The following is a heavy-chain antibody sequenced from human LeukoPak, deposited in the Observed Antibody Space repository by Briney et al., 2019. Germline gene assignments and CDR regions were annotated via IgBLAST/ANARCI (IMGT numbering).Heavy chain of an antibody. D-gene: IGHD1-1*01. CDR2: IKSKTDGGTT. CDR3: TTDPIWNPYYYYYMDV. V-gene: IGHV3-15*01. J-gene: IGHJ6*03. Sequence: GGSLRLSCAASGFTFSNAWMSWVRQAPGKVLEWVGRIKSKTDGGTTDYAAPVKGRFTISRDDSKNTLYLQMNSLKTEDTAVYYCTTDPIWNPYYYYYMDVWGKGTTVTVSS. CDR1: GFTFSNAW.